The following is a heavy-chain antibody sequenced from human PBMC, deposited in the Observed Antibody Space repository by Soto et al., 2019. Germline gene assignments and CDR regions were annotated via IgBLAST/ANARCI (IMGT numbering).Heavy chain of an antibody. J-gene: IGHJ5*02. CDR1: GDTFTIYA. CDR2: INAGNGNT. D-gene: IGHD2-2*01. V-gene: IGHV1-3*01. CDR3: ARTVVVQAAIGPNHWFDP. Sequence: TSAEVSCEACGDTFTIYAMHWSRQAPGQRLEWMGWINAGNGNTKYSQKFQGRVTITRDTSASTAYMELSSLRSEDTAVYYCARTVVVQAAIGPNHWFDPWGQGTLVTVSS.